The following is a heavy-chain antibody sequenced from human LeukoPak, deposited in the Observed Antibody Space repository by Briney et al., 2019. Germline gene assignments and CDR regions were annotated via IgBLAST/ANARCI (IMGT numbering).Heavy chain of an antibody. Sequence: PETLSLTCTVSGGSISSYYWSWIRQPPGKGLEWIGYIYYSGSTNYNPSLKSRVTISVDTSKNQFSLKLSSVTAADTAVYYCARVPKGYCSSTSCFGVGGYYYYMDVWGKGTTVTVSS. V-gene: IGHV4-59*01. CDR1: GGSISSYY. CDR2: IYYSGST. CDR3: ARVPKGYCSSTSCFGVGGYYYYMDV. J-gene: IGHJ6*03. D-gene: IGHD2-2*01.